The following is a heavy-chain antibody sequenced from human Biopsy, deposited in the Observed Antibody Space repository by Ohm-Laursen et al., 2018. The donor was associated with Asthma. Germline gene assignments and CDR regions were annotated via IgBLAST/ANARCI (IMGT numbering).Heavy chain of an antibody. V-gene: IGHV1-3*04. J-gene: IGHJ3*01. D-gene: IGHD3-9*01. Sequence: SVKVSCNASGYNFISFAIHWVRQAPGQRLEWMGWVNTGNGDTKYSQKFQGRVTITRDTSASTAYMELRSLRSKDTATYYCARTYYDFLTGQVKDVFGVWGQGTMVTVSS. CDR2: VNTGNGDT. CDR3: ARTYYDFLTGQVKDVFGV. CDR1: GYNFISFA.